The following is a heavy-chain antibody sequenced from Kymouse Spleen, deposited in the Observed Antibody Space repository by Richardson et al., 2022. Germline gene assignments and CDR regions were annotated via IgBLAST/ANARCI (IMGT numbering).Heavy chain of an antibody. CDR3: ARVGTNPRTMVRGVIGYYYYGMDV. Sequence: QVQLQESGPGLVKPSGTLSLTCAVSGGSISSSNWWSWVRQPPGKGLEWIGEIYHSGSTNYNPSLKSRVTISVDKSKNQFSLKLSSVTAADTAVYYCARVGTNPRTMVRGVIGYYYYGMDVWGQGTTVTVSS. CDR1: GGSISSSNW. V-gene: IGHV4-4*02. CDR2: IYHSGST. D-gene: IGHD3-10*01. J-gene: IGHJ6*02.